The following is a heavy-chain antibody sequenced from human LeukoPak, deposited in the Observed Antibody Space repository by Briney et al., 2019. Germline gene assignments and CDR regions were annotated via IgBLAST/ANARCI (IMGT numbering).Heavy chain of an antibody. CDR1: GFTFSSYA. V-gene: IGHV3-23*01. CDR2: ISGSAGST. CDR3: ARGGTVVPDY. D-gene: IGHD4-23*01. Sequence: GGSLRLSCAASGFTFSSYAMSWVRQAPGKGLEWVSAISGSAGSTYYADSVKGRFTISRDNSKNTLYLQMNSLRAEDTAVYYCARGGTVVPDYWGQGTLVTVSS. J-gene: IGHJ4*02.